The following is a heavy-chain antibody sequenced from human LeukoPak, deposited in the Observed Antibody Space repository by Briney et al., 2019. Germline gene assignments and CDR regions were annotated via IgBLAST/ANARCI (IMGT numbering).Heavy chain of an antibody. V-gene: IGHV3-21*01. CDR2: ISSSSSYI. CDR3: ARDFQYCSSTSCYDLRDFDY. J-gene: IGHJ4*02. D-gene: IGHD2-2*01. Sequence: GGSLRLSCAASGFTFSSYSMNWVRQAPGKGLEWVSSISSSSSYIYYADSVKGRFTISRDNAKNSLYLQMNSLRAEDTAVYYCARDFQYCSSTSCYDLRDFDYWGQGTLVIVSS. CDR1: GFTFSSYS.